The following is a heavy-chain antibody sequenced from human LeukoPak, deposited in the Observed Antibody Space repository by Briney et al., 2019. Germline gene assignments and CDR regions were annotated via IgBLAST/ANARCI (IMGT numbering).Heavy chain of an antibody. Sequence: ASVKVSCKASGYTSTSYDINWVRQATGQGLEWMGWINPNSGGTNYAQKFQGRVTMTRDTSISTAYMELSRLRSDDTAVYYCARANMVRGAGSFFDRNWFDPWGQGTLVTVSS. CDR1: GYTSTSYD. CDR2: INPNSGGT. V-gene: IGHV1-2*02. CDR3: ARANMVRGAGSFFDRNWFDP. J-gene: IGHJ5*02. D-gene: IGHD3-10*01.